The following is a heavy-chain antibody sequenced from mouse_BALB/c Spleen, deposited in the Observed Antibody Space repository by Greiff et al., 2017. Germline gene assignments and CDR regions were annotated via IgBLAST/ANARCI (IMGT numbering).Heavy chain of an antibody. CDR2: IRNKANGYTT. Sequence: EVQLQESGGGLVQPGGSLRLSCATSGFTFTDYYMSWVRQPPGKALEWLGFIRNKANGYTTEYSASVKGRFTISRDNSQSILYLQMNTLRAEDSATYYCARDKRGITTGDWYFDVWGAGTTVTVSS. CDR1: GFTFTDYY. V-gene: IGHV7-3*02. CDR3: ARDKRGITTGDWYFDV. D-gene: IGHD1-1*01. J-gene: IGHJ1*01.